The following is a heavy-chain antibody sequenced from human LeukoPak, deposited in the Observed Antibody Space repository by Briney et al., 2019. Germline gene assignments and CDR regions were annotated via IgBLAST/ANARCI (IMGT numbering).Heavy chain of an antibody. CDR2: ISAYKGNT. CDR1: GYTFTSYG. Sequence: EASVKVSCKASGYTFTSYGLSWVRQAPGQGLEWMGWISAYKGNTNYAQKLQGRVTMTTDTSTSTAYMELRSLRSDDTAVYYCARVWDTATVGDAFDIWGQGTMVTVSS. V-gene: IGHV1-18*01. D-gene: IGHD5-18*01. J-gene: IGHJ3*02. CDR3: ARVWDTATVGDAFDI.